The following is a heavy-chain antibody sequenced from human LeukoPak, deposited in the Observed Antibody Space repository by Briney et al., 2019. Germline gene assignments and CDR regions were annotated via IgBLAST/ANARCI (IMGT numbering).Heavy chain of an antibody. D-gene: IGHD4-17*01. Sequence: PGKSLRLSCAASGFTFSSYWMHWVRQAPGKGLVWVSRINSDGSSTSYADSVKGRFTISRDNAKNTLYLQMNSLRAEDTAVYYCARVENYGDYGGFDYWGQGTLVTVSS. CDR2: INSDGSST. J-gene: IGHJ4*02. CDR3: ARVENYGDYGGFDY. CDR1: GFTFSSYW. V-gene: IGHV3-74*01.